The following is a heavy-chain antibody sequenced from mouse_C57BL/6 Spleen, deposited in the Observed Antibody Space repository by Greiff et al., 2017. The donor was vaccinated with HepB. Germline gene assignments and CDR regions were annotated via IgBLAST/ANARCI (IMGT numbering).Heavy chain of an antibody. CDR1: GYAFSSSW. CDR2: IYPGDGDT. J-gene: IGHJ4*01. D-gene: IGHD1-1*01. V-gene: IGHV1-82*01. CDR3: ARRGVVATRDYAMDY. Sequence: VKLQESGPELVKPGASVKISCKASGYAFSSSWMNWVKQRPGKGLEWIGRIYPGDGDTNYNGKFKGKATLTADKSSSTAYMQLSSLTSEDSAVYFCARRGVVATRDYAMDYWGQGTSVTVSS.